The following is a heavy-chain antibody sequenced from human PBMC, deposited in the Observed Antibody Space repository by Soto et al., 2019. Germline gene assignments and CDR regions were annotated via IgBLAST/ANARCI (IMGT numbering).Heavy chain of an antibody. CDR3: ARQDGYCSSTSCYQDEGYFDY. Sequence: QVQLQESGPGLVKPSETLSLTCTVSGGSISSYYWSWIRQPPGKGLEWIGYIYYSGSTNYNPSLKSRVTISVDTSKNQFSLKLSSVTAADTAVYYCARQDGYCSSTSCYQDEGYFDYWGQGTLVTVSS. D-gene: IGHD2-2*03. CDR2: IYYSGST. CDR1: GGSISSYY. V-gene: IGHV4-59*08. J-gene: IGHJ4*02.